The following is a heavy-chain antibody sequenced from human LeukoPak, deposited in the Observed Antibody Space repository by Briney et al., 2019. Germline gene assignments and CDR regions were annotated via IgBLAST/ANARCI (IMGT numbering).Heavy chain of an antibody. V-gene: IGHV4-31*03. CDR1: GGFISSGGYY. CDR3: AREAIDPNWFDP. CDR2: IYYSGST. Sequence: SQTLSLTCTVSGGFISSGGYYWSWIRQHPGKGLEWIGYIYYSGSTYYNPSLKSRVTISVDTSKNQFSLKLSSVTAADTAVYYCAREAIDPNWFDPWGQGTLVTVSS. J-gene: IGHJ5*02.